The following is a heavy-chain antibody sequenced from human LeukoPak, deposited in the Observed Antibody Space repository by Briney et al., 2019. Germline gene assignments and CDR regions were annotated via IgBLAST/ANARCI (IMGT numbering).Heavy chain of an antibody. D-gene: IGHD6-19*01. V-gene: IGHV4-61*02. CDR1: NVSISSGSHY. CDR2: IYAGGRS. Sequence: SQTLSLTCTVSNVSISSGSHYWNWIRQPAGKGLEWIGRIYAGGRSNYNPSLRSRVTISVDTSKNQFSLRLSSVTATDTGVYYCASDHSGWLGLGYWGQGTLVTVSS. J-gene: IGHJ4*02. CDR3: ASDHSGWLGLGY.